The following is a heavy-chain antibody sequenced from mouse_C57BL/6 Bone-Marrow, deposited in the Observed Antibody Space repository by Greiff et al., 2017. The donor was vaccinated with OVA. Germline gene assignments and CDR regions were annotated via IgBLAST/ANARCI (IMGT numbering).Heavy chain of an antibody. D-gene: IGHD1-1*01. CDR2: IDPNSGGT. Sequence: QVQLQQSGPVLVKPGASVKLSCKASGYTFTSYWMHWVKQRPGRGLEWIGRIDPNSGGTKYNEKFKSKATLTVDKPSSTAYMQLSSLTSEDSAVYYCARPYYYGSSPAWFAYWGQGTLVTVSA. CDR3: ARPYYYGSSPAWFAY. J-gene: IGHJ3*01. CDR1: GYTFTSYW. V-gene: IGHV1-72*01.